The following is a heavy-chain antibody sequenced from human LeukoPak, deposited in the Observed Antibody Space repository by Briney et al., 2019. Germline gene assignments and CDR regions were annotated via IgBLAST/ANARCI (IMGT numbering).Heavy chain of an antibody. D-gene: IGHD1-26*01. CDR1: GYTFTSYG. Sequence: ASVKVSCKASGYTFTSYGISWVRQAPGRGLEWMGWISAYNGNTNYAQKLQGRVTMTTDTSTSTAYMELRSLRSDNTAVYYCARDARIVGAIDYWGQGTLVTVSS. J-gene: IGHJ4*02. CDR2: ISAYNGNT. CDR3: ARDARIVGAIDY. V-gene: IGHV1-18*01.